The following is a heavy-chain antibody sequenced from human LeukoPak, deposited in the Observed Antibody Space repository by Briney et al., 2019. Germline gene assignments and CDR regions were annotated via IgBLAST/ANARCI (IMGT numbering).Heavy chain of an antibody. D-gene: IGHD5-18*01. Sequence: PSETLSLTCTVSGGSISSYYWSWIRQPPGKGLEWIGYIYYSGSTNYNPSLKSRVTISVDTSKNQFSLKLSSVTAADTAVYYCARYRGYSYAAGAFDIWGQGTMVTVSS. J-gene: IGHJ3*02. CDR1: GGSISSYY. CDR3: ARYRGYSYAAGAFDI. CDR2: IYYSGST. V-gene: IGHV4-59*12.